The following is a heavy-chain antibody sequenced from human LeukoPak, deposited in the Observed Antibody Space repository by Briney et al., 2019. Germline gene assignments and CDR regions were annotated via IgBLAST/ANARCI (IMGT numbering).Heavy chain of an antibody. CDR2: IYYSGST. J-gene: IGHJ6*03. D-gene: IGHD3-10*01. Sequence: PSETLSLTCTVSDYWSWIRQTPGKGLEWIGYIYYSGSTNFNPSLKSRVTISVDTSKNQFSLKMSSVTAADTAVYYCARANNYYGSGSPYYYYYYYMDVWGKGTTVTISS. V-gene: IGHV4-59*01. CDR3: ARANNYYGSGSPYYYYYYYMDV. CDR1: DY.